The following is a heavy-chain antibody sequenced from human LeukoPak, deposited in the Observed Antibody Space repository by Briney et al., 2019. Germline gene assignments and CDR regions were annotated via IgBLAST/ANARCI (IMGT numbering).Heavy chain of an antibody. J-gene: IGHJ4*02. D-gene: IGHD5-18*01. CDR1: GFTFSSYG. Sequence: AGRSLRLSCAASGFTFSSYGMHWVRQAPGKGLEWVAVIWYDGSNKYYADSVKGRFTISRDNSKNTLYLQMNSLRAEDTAVYYCARMEHSYVNPLVDYWGQGTLVTVSS. V-gene: IGHV3-33*01. CDR2: IWYDGSNK. CDR3: ARMEHSYVNPLVDY.